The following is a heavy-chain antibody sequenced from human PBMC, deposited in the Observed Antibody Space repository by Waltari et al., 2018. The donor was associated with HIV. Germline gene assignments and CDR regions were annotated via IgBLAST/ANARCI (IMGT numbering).Heavy chain of an antibody. Sequence: EVQLLESGGGLVQPGGSLTLSCAASGFTFNSYAMYWVRQAPGKGLEWVSYINTRGNTAYYTDSVKGRFTTSRDNSRNTLYLHMASLRAEDTALYYCVKDQGSYMGWGDLWGQGTPVTVSS. V-gene: IGHV3-23*01. CDR1: GFTFNSYA. CDR3: VKDQGSYMGWGDL. D-gene: IGHD1-26*01. CDR2: INTRGNTA. J-gene: IGHJ4*02.